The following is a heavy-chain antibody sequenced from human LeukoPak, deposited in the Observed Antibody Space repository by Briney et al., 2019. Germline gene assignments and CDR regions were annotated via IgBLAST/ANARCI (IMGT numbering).Heavy chain of an antibody. CDR3: ARGRASDCSNSSCRRGFDY. V-gene: IGHV4-61*02. CDR1: GGSISSGDYY. Sequence: SQTLSLTCTVSGGSISSGDYYWSWIRQPAGKGLEWIGRIYSSGSTNYNPSLKSRVTMSVDTSKNQFSLKLSSVTAADTAVYYCARGRASDCSNSSCRRGFDYWGQGTLVTVSS. J-gene: IGHJ4*02. CDR2: IYSSGST. D-gene: IGHD2-2*01.